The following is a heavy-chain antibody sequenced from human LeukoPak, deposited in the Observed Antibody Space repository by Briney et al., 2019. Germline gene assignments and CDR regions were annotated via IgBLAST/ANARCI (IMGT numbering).Heavy chain of an antibody. CDR1: GFTFDDYA. CDR3: AKEAAMLAFDI. Sequence: GGSLRLSCAVSGFTFDDYAMHWVRQAPGKGLEWVSGISWNSDNIGYAGSVKGRFTISRDNAKNSLYLQMNSLRAEDTALYYCAKEAAMLAFDIWGQGTMVTVSS. V-gene: IGHV3-9*01. J-gene: IGHJ3*02. D-gene: IGHD5-18*01. CDR2: ISWNSDNI.